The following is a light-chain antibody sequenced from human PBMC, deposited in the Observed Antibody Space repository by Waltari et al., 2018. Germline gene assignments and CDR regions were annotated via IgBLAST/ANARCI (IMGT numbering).Light chain of an antibody. J-gene: IGLJ3*02. CDR1: ATDIGGYNY. CDR2: DVS. Sequence: QSALTQPASVSGSPGQSITISCTGTATDIGGYNYVSWYQQHPGKAPTLVVFDVSSRPSGISYRFSASKIGNTASLTISGLQPDDEADYYCCSFTSSSTWVFGGGTKLTVL. CDR3: CSFTSSSTWV. V-gene: IGLV2-14*03.